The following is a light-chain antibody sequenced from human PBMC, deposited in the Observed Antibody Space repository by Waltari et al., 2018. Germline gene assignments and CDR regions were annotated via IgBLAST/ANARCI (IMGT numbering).Light chain of an antibody. CDR1: SPTLGAGYD. CDR2: AYT. V-gene: IGLV1-40*01. Sequence: QSVLAQPPSVSGAPGQRVTVSCTGSSPTLGAGYDLPWYQQLPGTAPKLLIYAYTNRPSGVPDRFSGSKSGSSASLAITGLQADDEADYYCQSYDSSLGGYVFGTGTKVTVL. CDR3: QSYDSSLGGYV. J-gene: IGLJ1*01.